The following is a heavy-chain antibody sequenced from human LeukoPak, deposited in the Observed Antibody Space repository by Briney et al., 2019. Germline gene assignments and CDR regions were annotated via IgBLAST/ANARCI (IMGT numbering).Heavy chain of an antibody. CDR1: GGTFSSYA. J-gene: IGHJ6*03. V-gene: IGHV1-69*05. CDR2: IIPIFGTA. D-gene: IGHD1-7*01. Sequence: GASVKVSCKASGGTFSSYAISWVRRAPGQGLERMGGIIPIFGTANYAQKFQGRVTITTDESTSTAYMELSSLRSEDTAVYYCASPARPWKYAWYYYYYYMDVWGKGTTVTVSS. CDR3: ASPARPWKYAWYYYYYYMDV.